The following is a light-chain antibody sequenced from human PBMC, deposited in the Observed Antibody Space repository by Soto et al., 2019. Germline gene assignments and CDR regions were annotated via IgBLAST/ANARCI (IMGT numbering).Light chain of an antibody. J-gene: IGKJ5*01. CDR1: QSVTSNY. Sequence: EIVLTQSPGTLSLSPGERATLSCRASQSVTSNYLAWYQQKPGQAPRLLIYDVSNRATGTPDRFLGRGSGTDFTLIISRLEPEDFPVYYCQQYADSPITFGQGTRLEIK. CDR2: DVS. V-gene: IGKV3-20*01. CDR3: QQYADSPIT.